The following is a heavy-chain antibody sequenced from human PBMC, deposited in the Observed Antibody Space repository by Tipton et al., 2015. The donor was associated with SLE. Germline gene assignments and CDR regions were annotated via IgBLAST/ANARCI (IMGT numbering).Heavy chain of an antibody. CDR1: GGSISSSSYY. CDR3: ARDSYYYGSGIGYYGMDV. D-gene: IGHD3-10*01. J-gene: IGHJ6*02. CDR2: IYYSGST. Sequence: TLSLTCTVSGGSISSSSYYWGWIRQPPGKGLEWIGSIYYSGSTYYNPSLKSRVTISRDNAKNSLYLQMNSLRAEDTAVYYCARDSYYYGSGIGYYGMDVWGQGTTVTVSS. V-gene: IGHV4-39*02.